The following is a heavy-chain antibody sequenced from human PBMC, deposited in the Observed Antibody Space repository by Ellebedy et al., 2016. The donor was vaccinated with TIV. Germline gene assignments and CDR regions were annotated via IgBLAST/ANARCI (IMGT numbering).Heavy chain of an antibody. Sequence: MPSETLSLTCAVYGGSLSGYYWGWIRQAPGKGLEWIGDINHSGSANYNPSLKSRVTISVDTSKNHFSLKLSSVTAADTAVYYCARHSTLGRPNFDYWGQGTLVTVSS. CDR1: GGSLSGYY. D-gene: IGHD2-15*01. CDR2: INHSGSA. J-gene: IGHJ4*02. CDR3: ARHSTLGRPNFDY. V-gene: IGHV4-34*01.